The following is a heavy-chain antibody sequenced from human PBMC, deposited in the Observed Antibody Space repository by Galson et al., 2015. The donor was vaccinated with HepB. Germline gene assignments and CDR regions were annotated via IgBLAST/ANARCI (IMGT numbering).Heavy chain of an antibody. J-gene: IGHJ4*02. Sequence: SLRLSCAASGFTFSSYSMNWVRQAPGKGLEWVSSISSSSSYIYYADSVKGRFTISRDNAKNSLYLQMNGLRAEDTAVYYCARVGDFWSGYYFGYWGQGTLVTVSS. CDR1: GFTFSSYS. D-gene: IGHD3-3*01. V-gene: IGHV3-21*01. CDR3: ARVGDFWSGYYFGY. CDR2: ISSSSSYI.